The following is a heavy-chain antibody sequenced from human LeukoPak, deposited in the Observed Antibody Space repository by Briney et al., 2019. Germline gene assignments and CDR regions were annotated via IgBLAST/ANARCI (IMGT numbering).Heavy chain of an antibody. V-gene: IGHV5-51*01. J-gene: IGHJ4*02. CDR2: IYPSDSNT. D-gene: IGHD4-23*01. CDR1: GYSFTNYW. Sequence: GESLKISCLGSGYSFTNYWIGWVRQMPGKGLEWMGIIYPSDSNTRYRPSLQGQVTISADKSISTAYLQWSSLKASDTAIYYCARLGDNSLDYWGQGTLVTVSS. CDR3: ARLGDNSLDY.